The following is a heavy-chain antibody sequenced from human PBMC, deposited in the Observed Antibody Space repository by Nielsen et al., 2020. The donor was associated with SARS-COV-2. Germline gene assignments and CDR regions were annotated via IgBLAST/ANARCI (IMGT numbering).Heavy chain of an antibody. V-gene: IGHV3-48*03. J-gene: IGHJ4*02. CDR1: GFTFSSYE. Sequence: GESLKISCAASGFTFSSYEMNWVRQAPGKGLEWVSYISSSGSTIYYADSVKGRFTISRDNAKNSLYLQMNSLRAEDTALYYCAKDVGRDIVVVPAAMVGGFDYWGQGTLVTVSS. D-gene: IGHD2-2*01. CDR3: AKDVGRDIVVVPAAMVGGFDY. CDR2: ISSSGSTI.